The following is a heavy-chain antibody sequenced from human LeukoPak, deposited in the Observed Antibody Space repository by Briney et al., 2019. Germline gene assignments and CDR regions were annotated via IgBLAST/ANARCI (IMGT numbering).Heavy chain of an antibody. CDR1: GFKFDDYG. D-gene: IGHD3-22*01. Sequence: GGSLRLSCAASGFKFDDYGMSWVRQAPGKGLEWVCDLNWNGAWTGYADSVKGRFTISRDNAKNPLYLQMNSLRAEDTALYYCAGYYYDSSRAFDLWGQGTLVTVSA. CDR3: AGYYYDSSRAFDL. J-gene: IGHJ5*02. V-gene: IGHV3-20*04. CDR2: LNWNGAWT.